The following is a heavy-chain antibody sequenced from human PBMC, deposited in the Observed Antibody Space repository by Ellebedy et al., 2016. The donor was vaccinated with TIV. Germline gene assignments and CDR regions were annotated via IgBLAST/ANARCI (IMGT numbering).Heavy chain of an antibody. CDR1: GFTFSNYG. Sequence: GESLKISCAASGFTFSNYGMHWVRQAPGKGLEWVAIIWYDGSNKYYADSVKGRFTISRDNSKNTLYLQLNSLRAEDTAVYHCARVGSGSYYADYWGQGTLVTVSS. D-gene: IGHD3-10*01. J-gene: IGHJ4*02. CDR2: IWYDGSNK. V-gene: IGHV3-33*01. CDR3: ARVGSGSYYADY.